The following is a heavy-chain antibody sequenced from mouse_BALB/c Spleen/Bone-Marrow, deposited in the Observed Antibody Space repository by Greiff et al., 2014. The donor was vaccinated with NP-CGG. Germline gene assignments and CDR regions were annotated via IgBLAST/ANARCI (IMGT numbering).Heavy chain of an antibody. CDR2: IYPGSGST. CDR3: ARDYYGSSGAMDY. D-gene: IGHD1-1*01. V-gene: IGHV1-81*01. CDR1: GYTFTDYV. Sequence: QVQLQQSRPELVKPGASVKMSCKASGYTFTDYVISWVKQRTGQGLEWIGEIYPGSGSTYYNEKFKGKATLTADKSSNTAYMQLSSLTSEDSAVYFCARDYYGSSGAMDYWGQGTSVTVSS. J-gene: IGHJ4*01.